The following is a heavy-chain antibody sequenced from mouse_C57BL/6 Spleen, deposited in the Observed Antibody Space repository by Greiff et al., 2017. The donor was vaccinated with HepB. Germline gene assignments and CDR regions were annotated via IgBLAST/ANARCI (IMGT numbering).Heavy chain of an antibody. D-gene: IGHD1-1*01. Sequence: DVMLVESGGGLVQPKGSLKLSCAASGFTFNTYAMHWVRQAPGKGLEWVARIRSKSSNYATYYADSVKDRFTISRDDSQSMLYLQMNNLKTEDTAMYYCVRDPLYGSSFYWYFDVWGTGTTVTVSS. V-gene: IGHV10-3*01. CDR2: IRSKSSNYAT. CDR3: VRDPLYGSSFYWYFDV. J-gene: IGHJ1*03. CDR1: GFTFNTYA.